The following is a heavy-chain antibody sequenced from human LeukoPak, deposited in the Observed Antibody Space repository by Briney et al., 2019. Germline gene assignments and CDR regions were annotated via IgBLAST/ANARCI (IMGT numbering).Heavy chain of an antibody. J-gene: IGHJ4*02. V-gene: IGHV3-30*04. CDR3: VAETPPRGVPFD. CDR2: ISYDGSNK. Sequence: GGSLRLSCAASGFTFSSYAMHWVRQAPGKGLEWVAVISYDGSNKYYADSVKGRFTISRDNSKNTLYLQMSSLRAEDTAVYYCVAETPPRGVPFDWGQGTLVTVSS. CDR1: GFTFSSYA. D-gene: IGHD3-10*01.